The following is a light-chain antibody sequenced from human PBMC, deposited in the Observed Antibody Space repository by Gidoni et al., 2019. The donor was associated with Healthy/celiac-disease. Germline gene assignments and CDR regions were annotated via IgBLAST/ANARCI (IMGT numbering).Light chain of an antibody. CDR2: KAS. CDR1: QSISSW. Sequence: DIQMTQSPSTLSASVGDRVTITCRASQSISSWLAWYQQKPGKAPKLLIYKASSLESGVPSRFSGSGSGTEFTLTISSLQPDDFATYHCQQYNSYSRTFXQXTKVEIK. J-gene: IGKJ1*01. V-gene: IGKV1-5*03. CDR3: QQYNSYSRT.